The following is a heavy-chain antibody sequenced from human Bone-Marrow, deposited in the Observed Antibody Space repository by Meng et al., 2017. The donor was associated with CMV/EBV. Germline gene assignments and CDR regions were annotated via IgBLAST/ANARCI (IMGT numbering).Heavy chain of an antibody. CDR3: ARIGYSSSSLDY. D-gene: IGHD2-15*01. CDR1: GFTFSRYW. Sequence: GESLKISCTASGFTFSRYWMTWVRQAPGKGLEWVANIKQDGGTICYVDSVKGRFTTSRDNAKNSLYLQMNSLRVEDTAVYYCARIGYSSSSLDYWGQGTLVTVSS. J-gene: IGHJ4*03. CDR2: IKQDGGTI. V-gene: IGHV3-7*01.